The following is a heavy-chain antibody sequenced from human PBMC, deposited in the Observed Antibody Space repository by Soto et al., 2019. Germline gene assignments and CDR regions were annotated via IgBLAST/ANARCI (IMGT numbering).Heavy chain of an antibody. CDR1: GGSITSSY. D-gene: IGHD1-26*01. V-gene: IGHV4-59*01. CDR3: VLEGEAYFNDGLYL. J-gene: IGHJ6*02. Sequence: SETLSLTCTVSGGSITSSYWSWIRRPPGKGLEWIAYIYDTGISGYTPSTSYNPSLKSRVTTSVDTSNSQFSLKLTSVTAAETAVYFLVLEGEAYFNDGLYLLGQGIT. CDR2: IYDTGISGYTPST.